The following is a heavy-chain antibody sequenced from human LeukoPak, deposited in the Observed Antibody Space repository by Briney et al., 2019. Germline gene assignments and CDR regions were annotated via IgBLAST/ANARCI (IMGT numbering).Heavy chain of an antibody. Sequence: GESLKISCKGSGYSFTSYWIGWVRQMPGKGLEWMGIIYPGDSDTRYSPSFQGQVTISADKSISTAYLQWSSLKASDTAMYYYARLEGCSGTSCSDAFDIWGQGTMVTVSS. CDR3: ARLEGCSGTSCSDAFDI. V-gene: IGHV5-51*01. J-gene: IGHJ3*02. CDR2: IYPGDSDT. CDR1: GYSFTSYW. D-gene: IGHD2-2*01.